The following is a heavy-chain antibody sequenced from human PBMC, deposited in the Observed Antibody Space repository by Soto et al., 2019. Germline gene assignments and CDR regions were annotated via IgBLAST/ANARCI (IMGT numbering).Heavy chain of an antibody. CDR3: ARHVRYCISTSCYYYYAMDV. J-gene: IGHJ6*02. CDR1: GYSFTSYW. V-gene: IGHV5-10-1*01. Sequence: PGESLKISCKGSGYSFTSYWISWVRQMPGKGLEWMGRIDPSDSYTNYSPSFQGHVTISADKSISTAYLQWSSLKASDTAMYYCARHVRYCISTSCYYYYAMDVWCQGTTLTVSS. D-gene: IGHD2-2*01. CDR2: IDPSDSYT.